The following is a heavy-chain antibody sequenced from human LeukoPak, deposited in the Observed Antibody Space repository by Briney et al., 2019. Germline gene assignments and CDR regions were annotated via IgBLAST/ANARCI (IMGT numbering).Heavy chain of an antibody. CDR2: ITTSGDT. Sequence: PSETLSLTCTVSGGSMYNNNYYWTWIRQPAGKGLEWIGRITTSGDTNYNPTLKSRVTMSVNPSKNQFSLKLTSVTAADTALYHCARADMTSTWWFDPWGQGILVTVSS. J-gene: IGHJ5*02. CDR3: ARADMTSTWWFDP. CDR1: GGSMYNNNYY. V-gene: IGHV4-61*02. D-gene: IGHD2-15*01.